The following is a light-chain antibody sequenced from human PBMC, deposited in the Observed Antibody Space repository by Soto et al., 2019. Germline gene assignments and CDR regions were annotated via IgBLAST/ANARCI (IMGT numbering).Light chain of an antibody. Sequence: DIQMTQSPSTLSESVGDRVTITCRASQTISSWLAWYQQKPGKAPKLLIYKASTLKSGVPSRFSGSGSGTEFTLTISSLQPDDFATYYCQHYNSYSEAFGQGTKVEL. CDR2: KAS. V-gene: IGKV1-5*03. CDR3: QHYNSYSEA. CDR1: QTISSW. J-gene: IGKJ1*01.